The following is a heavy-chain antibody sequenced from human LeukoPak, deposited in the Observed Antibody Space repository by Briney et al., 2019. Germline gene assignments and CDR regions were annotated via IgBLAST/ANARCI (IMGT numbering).Heavy chain of an antibody. V-gene: IGHV4-59*01. D-gene: IGHD6-13*01. J-gene: IGHJ3*02. CDR3: ARVEGYSSTWSPFAI. Sequence: PSETLSLTCTVSGGSIRNYYWSWIRQPPGGGLEWIGFIHYTGSTNYNPSLKSRVTIAVDTSKNKFSLKLTSVTAADTAVYYCARVEGYSSTWSPFAIWGQGTMVTVSS. CDR1: GGSIRNYY. CDR2: IHYTGST.